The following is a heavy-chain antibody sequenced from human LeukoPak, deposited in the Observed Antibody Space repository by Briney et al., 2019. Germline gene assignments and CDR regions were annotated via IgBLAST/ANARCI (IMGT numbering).Heavy chain of an antibody. CDR3: ALRASGTSGFDY. V-gene: IGHV3-64*01. CDR1: GFTFSSYP. D-gene: IGHD2-2*01. Sequence: GGSLRLSCAASGFTFSSYPMHWVRQAPGKGLEYVSAISSNGASTYYAKSVKGRFTISRDNSKNTLYLQMGSLRAEDTAVYYCALRASGTSGFDYWGQGTLVTVSS. CDR2: ISSNGAST. J-gene: IGHJ4*02.